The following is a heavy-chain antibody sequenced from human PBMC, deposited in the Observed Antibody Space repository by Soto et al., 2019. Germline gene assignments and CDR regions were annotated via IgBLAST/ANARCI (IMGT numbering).Heavy chain of an antibody. Sequence: EVQLLESGGGLVQPGGSLRLSCAASAFTFSSYAMNWVRQAPGKRLEWVPAISGRGVTTYYGDSVKGRYTITRDNSKKTLYLQINNLGAEDTAVYYCAKAQIGAAQYGDYWGQGTLVTVSS. V-gene: IGHV3-23*01. CDR3: AKAQIGAAQYGDY. CDR1: AFTFSSYA. CDR2: ISGRGVTT. D-gene: IGHD1-26*01. J-gene: IGHJ4*02.